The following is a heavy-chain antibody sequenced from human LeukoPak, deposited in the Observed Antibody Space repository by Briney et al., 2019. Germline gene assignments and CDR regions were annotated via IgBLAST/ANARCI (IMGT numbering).Heavy chain of an antibody. CDR3: ARELGSSLNYDY. CDR2: MNPNSGGT. CDR1: GYTFTSYD. D-gene: IGHD6-13*01. J-gene: IGHJ4*02. Sequence: ASVKVSCKASGYTFTSYDINWVRQATGQGLEWMGWMNPNSGGTNYAQKFQGRVTMTRDTSISTAYMELSRLRSDDTAVYYCARELGSSLNYDYWGQGTLVTVSS. V-gene: IGHV1-2*02.